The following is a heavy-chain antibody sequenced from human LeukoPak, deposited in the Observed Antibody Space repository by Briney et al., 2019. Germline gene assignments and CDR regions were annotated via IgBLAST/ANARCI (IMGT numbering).Heavy chain of an antibody. V-gene: IGHV4-39*07. J-gene: IGHJ4*02. Sequence: PSETLSLTCTVSGGSVSSSSYYWGWIRQPPGKGLEWIGSIYYSGSTYYNPSLKSRVTISVDTSKNQFSLKLSSVTAADTAVYYCARDQHWSHFDYWGQGTLVTVSS. D-gene: IGHD3-3*01. CDR1: GGSVSSSSYY. CDR2: IYYSGST. CDR3: ARDQHWSHFDY.